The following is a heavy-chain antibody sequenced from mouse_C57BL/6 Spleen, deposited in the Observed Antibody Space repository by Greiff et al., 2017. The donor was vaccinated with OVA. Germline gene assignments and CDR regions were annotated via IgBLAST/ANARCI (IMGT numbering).Heavy chain of an antibody. V-gene: IGHV1-55*01. CDR2: IYPGSGST. Sequence: QVQLKQPGAELVKPGASVKMSCKASGYTFTSYWITWVKQRPGQGLGWIGDIYPGSGSTNYNEKFKSKATLTVDTSSSTAYMQLSSLTSEDSAVYYCARNYYGSSGFAYWGQGTLVTVSA. CDR3: ARNYYGSSGFAY. J-gene: IGHJ3*01. D-gene: IGHD1-1*01. CDR1: GYTFTSYW.